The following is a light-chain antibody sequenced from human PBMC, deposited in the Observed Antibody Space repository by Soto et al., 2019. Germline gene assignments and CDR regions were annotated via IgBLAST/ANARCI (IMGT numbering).Light chain of an antibody. CDR1: QSVSNY. Sequence: EIVLTQSPATLSLSPGERATLSCRASQSVSNYLPWYHKKLGQAHRLLIYVASNRATCIPARFRGSGSGTNFDLTISSLGPEDFAVYYGQQRSNWPRLTFGQGTEVEIK. J-gene: IGKJ2*01. V-gene: IGKV3-11*01. CDR2: VAS. CDR3: QQRSNWPRLT.